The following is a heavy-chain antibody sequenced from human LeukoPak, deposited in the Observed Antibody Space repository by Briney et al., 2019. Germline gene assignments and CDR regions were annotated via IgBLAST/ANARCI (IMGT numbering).Heavy chain of an antibody. CDR1: GGSISYFY. Sequence: PSETLSLTCTVSGGSISYFYWSWIRQPAGKGLEWIGRIYTSGSTNYNPSLKSRVTMSVDTSKKQFSLKLSSVTAADTAVYYCARVRGSSGSYEYYHYVDVWGKGTTVTISS. CDR2: IYTSGST. J-gene: IGHJ6*03. D-gene: IGHD1-26*01. CDR3: ARVRGSSGSYEYYHYVDV. V-gene: IGHV4-4*07.